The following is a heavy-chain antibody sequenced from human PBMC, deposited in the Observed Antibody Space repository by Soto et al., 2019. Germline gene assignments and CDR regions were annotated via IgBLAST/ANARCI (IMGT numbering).Heavy chain of an antibody. Sequence: PGGSLRLCCAALGFTIRTYTMNWVSQTPGKGLVWVSGIFKRGATFYTDPVKGRFTISRDNSKSMVYLQMDSLRADETAFYFCAKDGHPDGIWSLDYWGRGILVTVSS. CDR2: IFKRGAT. CDR3: AKDGHPDGIWSLDY. V-gene: IGHV3-23*05. J-gene: IGHJ4*02. D-gene: IGHD1-20*01. CDR1: GFTIRTYT.